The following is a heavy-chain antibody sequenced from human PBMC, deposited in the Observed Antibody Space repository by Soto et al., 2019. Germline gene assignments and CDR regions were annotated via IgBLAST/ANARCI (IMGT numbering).Heavy chain of an antibody. V-gene: IGHV3-7*01. D-gene: IGHD6-19*01. CDR3: ARDHIDGWKFHX. J-gene: IGHJ4*01. CDR1: GFTFRNHW. Sequence: PWGSLRLSCAASGFTFRNHWMSWVRQAPGKGLEWVANIRQDGNENYYVESVNVRFTTSRDNTKNLFYLQMNSMRAEDTAVYYCARDHIDGWKFHXWRRVILVTASX. CDR2: IRQDGNEN.